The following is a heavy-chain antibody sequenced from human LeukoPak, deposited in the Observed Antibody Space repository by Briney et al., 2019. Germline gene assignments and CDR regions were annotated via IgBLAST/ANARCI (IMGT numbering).Heavy chain of an antibody. CDR1: GFSLTTTGMR. CDR2: IDWDDDK. J-gene: IGHJ4*02. D-gene: IGHD1-26*01. Sequence: SGPALVQPTQPLTLTCTFSGFSLTTTGMRVSWIRQPPVKALEWLARIDWDDDKFYSTSLRTRLTISKDTSRNQVVLRMTNMDPVDTATYYCALSGPLDYWGQGTLVTVSS. CDR3: ALSGPLDY. V-gene: IGHV2-70*04.